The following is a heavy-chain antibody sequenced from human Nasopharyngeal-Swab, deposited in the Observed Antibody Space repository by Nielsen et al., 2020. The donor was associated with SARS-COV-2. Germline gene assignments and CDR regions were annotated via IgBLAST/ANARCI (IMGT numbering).Heavy chain of an antibody. J-gene: IGHJ6*03. CDR3: ARARGAYGDYNYYYYADV. CDR1: GDSFSSSSAA. V-gene: IGHV6-1*01. CDR2: TNYSSKWYN. Sequence: LRLSCAISGDSFSSSSAAWNWIRQSPSRGLEWLGRTNYSSKWYNDYAVSVKSRITINPDTSKNQFSLHLNSVTPEDTAVYYCARARGAYGDYNYYYYADVGGKGTTVTVAS. D-gene: IGHD4-17*01.